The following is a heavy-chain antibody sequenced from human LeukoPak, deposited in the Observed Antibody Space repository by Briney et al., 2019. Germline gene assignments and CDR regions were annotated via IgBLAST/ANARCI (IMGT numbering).Heavy chain of an antibody. Sequence: GGSLRLSCAASGYTFGDYGMSWVRQVPGKGLEWVSGTNRRGDITGYADFVKGRFTISRDNAKNSLYLQMNSLRAEDTAVYYCAKDGGLLWFGELPRTFYYMDVWGKGTTVTVSS. J-gene: IGHJ6*03. CDR1: GYTFGDYG. D-gene: IGHD3-10*01. V-gene: IGHV3-20*04. CDR3: AKDGGLLWFGELPRTFYYMDV. CDR2: TNRRGDIT.